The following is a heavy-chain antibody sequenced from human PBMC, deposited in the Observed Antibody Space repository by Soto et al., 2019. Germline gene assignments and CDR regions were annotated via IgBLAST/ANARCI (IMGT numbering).Heavy chain of an antibody. D-gene: IGHD3-22*01. V-gene: IGHV3-9*01. J-gene: IGHJ4*02. Sequence: EVQLVESGGGLVQPGRSLRLSCAASGFSFEDYAMHWVRQAPGKGLEWVSGISWNSDSEGYADSVKGRFNISRDTAKKSLYLQMNSLRVEDTAFYYCAKGLNFYDSSGHSEYFDIWGQGILVTVSS. CDR1: GFSFEDYA. CDR3: AKGLNFYDSSGHSEYFDI. CDR2: ISWNSDSE.